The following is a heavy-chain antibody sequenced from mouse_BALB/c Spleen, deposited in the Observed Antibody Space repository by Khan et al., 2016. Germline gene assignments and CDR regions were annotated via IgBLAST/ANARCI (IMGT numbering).Heavy chain of an antibody. CDR1: GYTFSSYW. D-gene: IGHD1-2*01. J-gene: IGHJ3*01. CDR3: ARRLRLYWFAY. Sequence: QVRLQQSGAELMKPGASVKISCKATGYTFSSYWIEWVKQRPGHGLEWIGEILPGSGSTNYNEKFKGKATFTADTSSNTAYMQLSSLTSEDSAVYYCARRLRLYWFAYWGQGTLVTVSA. V-gene: IGHV1-9*01. CDR2: ILPGSGST.